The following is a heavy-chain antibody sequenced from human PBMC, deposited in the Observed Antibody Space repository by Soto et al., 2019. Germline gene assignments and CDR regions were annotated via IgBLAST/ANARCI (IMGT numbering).Heavy chain of an antibody. D-gene: IGHD3-10*01. V-gene: IGHV1-46*01. CDR1: GYVFMAYY. CDR2: INPSGGKT. CDR3: ARSLYGSGSYFDQ. Sequence: QVQLEQSGAEVKKPGASVKVSCKATGYVFMAYYMHWVRQAPGQGPEWMGRINPSGGKTNYAEKFQGRVTMTSDTSTTTFYMELISPRSEDTAVYYCARSLYGSGSYFDQWGQGTVVTVSS. J-gene: IGHJ4*02.